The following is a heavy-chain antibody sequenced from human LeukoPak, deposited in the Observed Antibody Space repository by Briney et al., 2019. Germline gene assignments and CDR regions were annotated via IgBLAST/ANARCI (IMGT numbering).Heavy chain of an antibody. CDR3: ARDPHSSGWPSGY. Sequence: SETLSLTCTVSGGSISSSNWWSWVRQPPGKGLEWIGEIYKSRNIDYSPSLESRVTISIDKSKNQLSLRLSSVTAADTAVYYCARDPHSSGWPSGYWGQGTLVTVSS. J-gene: IGHJ4*02. CDR2: IYKSRNI. D-gene: IGHD6-25*01. V-gene: IGHV4-4*02. CDR1: GGSISSSNW.